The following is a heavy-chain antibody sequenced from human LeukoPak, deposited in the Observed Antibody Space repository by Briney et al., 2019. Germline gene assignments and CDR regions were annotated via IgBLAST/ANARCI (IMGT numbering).Heavy chain of an antibody. J-gene: IGHJ3*02. D-gene: IGHD6-19*01. Sequence: PSETLSLTCTVSGGSISSGSYFWHWIRQPAGKGLEWIGHIYTSGSTTYNSSLKSRVIISVDTSKNRFSLKLSSVTAADTAVYYCARGYSSGWAYSYAFDIWGQGTMVTVSS. CDR3: ARGYSSGWAYSYAFDI. CDR2: IYTSGST. CDR1: GGSISSGSYF. V-gene: IGHV4-61*09.